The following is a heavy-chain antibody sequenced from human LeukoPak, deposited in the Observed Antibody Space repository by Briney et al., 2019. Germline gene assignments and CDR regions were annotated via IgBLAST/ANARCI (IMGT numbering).Heavy chain of an antibody. CDR2: IYYSGST. CDR1: GGSNSSYY. CDR3: ASIGGGDSTSIDY. D-gene: IGHD2-21*02. V-gene: IGHV4-59*01. J-gene: IGHJ4*02. Sequence: PSETLSLTCTVSGGSNSSYYWSWIRQPPGKGLEWIGYIYYSGSTNYNPSLKSRVTISVDTSKNQFSLKLSSVTAADTAVYYCASIGGGDSTSIDYWGQGTLVTVSS.